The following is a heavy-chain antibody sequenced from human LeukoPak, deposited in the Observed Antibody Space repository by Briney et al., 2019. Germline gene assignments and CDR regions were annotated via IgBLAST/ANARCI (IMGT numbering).Heavy chain of an antibody. V-gene: IGHV3-21*01. J-gene: IGHJ1*01. D-gene: IGHD2-21*01. CDR1: GFTFSDYS. CDR2: ISFNSRYI. CDR3: ARDFVTHKAYCDGDCYSGEYFQH. Sequence: GGSLRLSCAASGFTFSDYSMNWVRQAPGKGLEWVSSISFNSRYIYYADSVKGRFTISRDNAKNSLYLQMNSLRAEDTAVYYCARDFVTHKAYCDGDCYSGEYFQHWGQGTLVTVSS.